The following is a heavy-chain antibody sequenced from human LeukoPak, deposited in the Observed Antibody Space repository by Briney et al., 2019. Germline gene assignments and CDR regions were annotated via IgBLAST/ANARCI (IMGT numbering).Heavy chain of an antibody. CDR3: ARVGEKYCSSTSCYFEDY. CDR2: INPSGGST. J-gene: IGHJ4*02. Sequence: ASVKVSCKASGYTFTSYYMHWVRQAPGQGLEWMGIINPSGGSTSYAQKFQGRVTITADESTSTAYMELSSLRSEDTAVYYCARVGEKYCSSTSCYFEDYWGQGTLVTVSS. CDR1: GYTFTSYY. D-gene: IGHD2-2*01. V-gene: IGHV1-46*01.